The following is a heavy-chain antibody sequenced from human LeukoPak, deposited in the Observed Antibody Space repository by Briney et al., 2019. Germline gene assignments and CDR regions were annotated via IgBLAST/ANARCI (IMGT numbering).Heavy chain of an antibody. Sequence: SETLSLTCTVSGGSISSAGYYWSWIRQPPGRGLEWIGYIYHSGSTYYTPSLKSRVTISADWSKNQSSLKLNSVTAADTAVYYCARDWPGGGATGGYYFDYWGQGTLVTVSS. CDR2: IYHSGST. J-gene: IGHJ4*02. CDR1: GGSISSAGYY. CDR3: ARDWPGGGATGGYYFDY. V-gene: IGHV4-30-2*01. D-gene: IGHD1-26*01.